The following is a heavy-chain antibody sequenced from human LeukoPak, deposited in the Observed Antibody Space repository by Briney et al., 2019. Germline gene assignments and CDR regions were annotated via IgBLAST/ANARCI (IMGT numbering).Heavy chain of an antibody. J-gene: IGHJ6*03. CDR1: GFTFSSYW. Sequence: GGSLRLSCAASGFTFSSYWMSWVRQAPGKGLEWVANIKQDGSEKYYVDSVKGRFTISRDNAKNSLYLQMNSLRAEDTAVYYCARGGRSGYDYDYYYYMDVWGKGTTVTVSS. CDR2: IKQDGSEK. CDR3: ARGGRSGYDYDYYYYMDV. D-gene: IGHD5-12*01. V-gene: IGHV3-7*01.